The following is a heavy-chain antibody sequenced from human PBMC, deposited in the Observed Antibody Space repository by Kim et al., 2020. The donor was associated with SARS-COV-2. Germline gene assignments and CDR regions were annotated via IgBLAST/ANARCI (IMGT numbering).Heavy chain of an antibody. Sequence: GGSLRLSCAASGFTFSSYWMSWVRQAPGKGLEWVANIKQDGSEKYYVDSVKGRFTISRDNAKNSLYLQMNSLRAEDTAVYYCARDAPAGYHYDILTGYRLYYYYGMDVWGQGTTVTVSS. CDR3: ARDAPAGYHYDILTGYRLYYYYGMDV. CDR1: GFTFSSYW. CDR2: IKQDGSEK. V-gene: IGHV3-7*01. D-gene: IGHD3-9*01. J-gene: IGHJ6*02.